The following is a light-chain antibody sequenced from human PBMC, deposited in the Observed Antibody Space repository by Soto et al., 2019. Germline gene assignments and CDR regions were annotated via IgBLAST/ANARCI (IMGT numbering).Light chain of an antibody. CDR2: AAS. CDR1: QGISSY. Sequence: DIQLTQSPSFLSASVGDRVTITCRASQGISSYLAWYQQKPGKAPKLLIYAASTLQSGVPSRFSGSGSETEFTLTISSLQPEDFATYYCQQLRVFGGGTKVEIK. J-gene: IGKJ4*01. CDR3: QQLRV. V-gene: IGKV1-9*01.